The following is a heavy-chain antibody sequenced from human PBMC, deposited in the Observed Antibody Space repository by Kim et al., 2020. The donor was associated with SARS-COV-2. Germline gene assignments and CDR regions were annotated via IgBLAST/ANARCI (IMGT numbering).Heavy chain of an antibody. J-gene: IGHJ4*02. Sequence: GGSLRLSCAASGLTFSSYAMHWVRQAPGKGLEWVAVISYDGSNKYYADSVKGRFTISRDNSKNTLYLQMNSLRAEDTAVYYCARAVTMVRGVSFDYWGQGTLVTVSS. CDR1: GLTFSSYA. D-gene: IGHD3-10*01. V-gene: IGHV3-30-3*01. CDR3: ARAVTMVRGVSFDY. CDR2: ISYDGSNK.